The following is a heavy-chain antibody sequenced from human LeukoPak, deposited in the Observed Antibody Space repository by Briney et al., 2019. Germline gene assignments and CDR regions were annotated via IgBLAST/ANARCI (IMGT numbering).Heavy chain of an antibody. Sequence: SETLSLTCSVSGDSITSRNWWTWVRQTPEKGLEWIGEIYHTGSTNYNPSVEGRVTISIDKSKNQFSLMLNSVTAADTALYYCARGMWFDTLFSAFDVWGQGTMVSVSS. CDR2: IYHTGST. CDR1: GDSITSRNW. D-gene: IGHD3-10*01. J-gene: IGHJ3*01. CDR3: ARGMWFDTLFSAFDV. V-gene: IGHV4-4*02.